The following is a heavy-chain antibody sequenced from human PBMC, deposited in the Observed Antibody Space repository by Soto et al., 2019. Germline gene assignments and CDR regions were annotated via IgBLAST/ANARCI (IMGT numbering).Heavy chain of an antibody. V-gene: IGHV1-2*02. D-gene: IGHD7-27*01. CDR1: GHTFTGHH. CDR3: GLEPTGTGGFDY. CDR2: IDLDSSHT. J-gene: IGHJ4*02. Sequence: QVQLVQSGPEVKMPGASVKVSCKASGHTFTGHHMHWVRQAPGQGLEWMAYIDLDSSHTKYAQRFQGRVTTTRHTSITTAYMELSGLRSDDTALYYCGLEPTGTGGFDYWGQGTLLTVSS.